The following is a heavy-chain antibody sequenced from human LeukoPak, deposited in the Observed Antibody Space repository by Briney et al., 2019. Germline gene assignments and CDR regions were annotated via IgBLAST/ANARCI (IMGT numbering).Heavy chain of an antibody. CDR2: ISGDGGST. CDR3: AKDTAGYSSSWEGWFDP. CDR1: GFSFRTYA. V-gene: IGHV3-23*01. Sequence: GGSLRLSCTASGFSFRTYAMTWVRQDPGKGLEWASSISGDGGSTYYSDTVRGRFTISRDNSKNTLYLQMNSLRAEDTAVYYCAKDTAGYSSSWEGWFDPWGQGTLVTVSS. D-gene: IGHD6-13*01. J-gene: IGHJ5*02.